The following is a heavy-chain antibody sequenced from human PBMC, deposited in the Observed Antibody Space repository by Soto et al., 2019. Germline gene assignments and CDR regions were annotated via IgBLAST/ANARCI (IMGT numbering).Heavy chain of an antibody. CDR1: GFSLSTSGVG. V-gene: IGHV2-5*02. CDR3: AHFSYASGSFPLFDY. D-gene: IGHD3-10*01. J-gene: IGHJ4*02. Sequence: QITLKESGPTLVKPTQTLTLTCTFSGFSLSTSGVGVGWIRQPPGKALEGLALIYWDDDKRYSPSLKSRLTIAKDTYKSQVVLTLTNMDPVDTATYYCAHFSYASGSFPLFDYWGQGALVAVSS. CDR2: IYWDDDK.